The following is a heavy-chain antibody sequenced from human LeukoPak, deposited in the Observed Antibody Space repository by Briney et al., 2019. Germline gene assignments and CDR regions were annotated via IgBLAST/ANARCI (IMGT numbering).Heavy chain of an antibody. V-gene: IGHV4-34*01. Sequence: SETLSLTCAVYGGSFSGYYWSWIRQPPGKGLEWIGEINHSGSTNYNPSLKSRVTISVDTSKNQFSLKLSSVTAADTAVYYCARATTYYYYGMDVWGQGTTVTVSS. CDR2: INHSGST. CDR3: ARATTYYYYGMDV. J-gene: IGHJ6*02. CDR1: GGSFSGYY. D-gene: IGHD1-14*01.